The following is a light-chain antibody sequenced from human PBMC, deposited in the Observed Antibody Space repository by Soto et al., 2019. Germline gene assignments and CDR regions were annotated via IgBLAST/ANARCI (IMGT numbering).Light chain of an antibody. V-gene: IGKV3-11*01. J-gene: IGKJ4*01. CDR3: QQRSNWPPLT. CDR2: DAS. CDR1: QSVSRY. Sequence: EIVWTQSPATLSLSPGERATLSCRASQSVSRYLAWYQQKPGQAPRLLIYDASNRATGIPARFSGSGSGTDFTLTISSLEPEDFAGYYCQQRSNWPPLTFGGGTKVEI.